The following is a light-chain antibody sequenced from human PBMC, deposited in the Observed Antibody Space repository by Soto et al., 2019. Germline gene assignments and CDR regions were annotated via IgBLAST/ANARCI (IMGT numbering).Light chain of an antibody. CDR1: QSVSNKY. J-gene: IGKJ2*01. Sequence: EIVLTQSPGTLSLSPGERATLSCRASQSVSNKYLAWYQQKPGQAPRLVIYGASSRATGIPDRFSGSGSGTDFTLTISRLEPEEFSVYYCQQYGSSPYTFGQGTKLEIK. CDR2: GAS. V-gene: IGKV3-20*01. CDR3: QQYGSSPYT.